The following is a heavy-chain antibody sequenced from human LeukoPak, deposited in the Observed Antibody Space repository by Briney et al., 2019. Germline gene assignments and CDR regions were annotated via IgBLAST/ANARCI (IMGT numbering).Heavy chain of an antibody. J-gene: IGHJ4*02. V-gene: IGHV1-18*01. CDR1: GYTFTSYG. D-gene: IGHD6-6*01. CDR3: ARVLFGAGLYSSSSPAEDY. Sequence: GASVKVSCKASGYTFTSYGISWVRQAPGQGLEWMGWISAYNGNTNYAQKLQGRVTMTTDTSTSTAYMELRSLRSDDTAVYYCARVLFGAGLYSSSSPAEDYWGQGTLVTVSS. CDR2: ISAYNGNT.